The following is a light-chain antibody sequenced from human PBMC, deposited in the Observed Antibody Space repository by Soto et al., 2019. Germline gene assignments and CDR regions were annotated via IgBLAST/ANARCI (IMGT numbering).Light chain of an antibody. CDR2: GAT. Sequence: EIVLTQSPATLSLSPGESATLSCRASRSVSSYLAWYQQKPGQAPRLLIYGATDRATGIPLRFSGSGSVRDFTLTISSVEPEDVAVYFCQRRNYWPPISFXQGTKVDIK. CDR3: QRRNYWPPIS. CDR1: RSVSSY. J-gene: IGKJ1*01. V-gene: IGKV3-11*02.